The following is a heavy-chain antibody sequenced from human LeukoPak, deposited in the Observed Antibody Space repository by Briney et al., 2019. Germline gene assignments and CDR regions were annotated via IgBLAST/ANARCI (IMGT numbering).Heavy chain of an antibody. CDR3: ARGAGGSIAVAGYYY. J-gene: IGHJ4*02. Sequence: ASVTVSCTASGYTFTVYYMHWVRQAPGQGLEWMGWINPNSGGTNYAQKFQGRVTMTRDTSISTAYMELSRLRSDDTAVYYCARGAGGSIAVAGYYYWGQGTLVTVSS. D-gene: IGHD6-19*01. CDR1: GYTFTVYY. CDR2: INPNSGGT. V-gene: IGHV1-2*02.